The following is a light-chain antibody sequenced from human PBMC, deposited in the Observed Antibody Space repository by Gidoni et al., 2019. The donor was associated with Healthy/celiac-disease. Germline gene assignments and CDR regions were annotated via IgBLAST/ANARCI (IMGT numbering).Light chain of an antibody. CDR2: EES. V-gene: IGLV3-25*03. CDR1: ALPKQY. CDR3: QSADSSVV. J-gene: IGLJ2*01. Sequence: SYALTPPPSVSLSPGQTARITCSGDALPKQYAYWYQQKPGQAPVLVIYEESERPSGIPERFSGSSSGTTVTLTISGVQAEDEADYYCQSADSSVVFGGGTKLTVL.